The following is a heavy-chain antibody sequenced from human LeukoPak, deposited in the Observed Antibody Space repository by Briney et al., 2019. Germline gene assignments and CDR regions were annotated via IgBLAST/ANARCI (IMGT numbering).Heavy chain of an antibody. J-gene: IGHJ5*02. CDR2: INTNTGNP. D-gene: IGHD3-22*01. Sequence: ASVKVSCKASGYTFTSYAMNWVRQAPGQGLEWMGWINTNTGNPTYAQGFTGRFVFPLDTSVSTAYLQISSLKAEDTAVYYCARPAYYYDSSGYYNWFDPWGQGTLVTVSS. V-gene: IGHV7-4-1*02. CDR1: GYTFTSYA. CDR3: ARPAYYYDSSGYYNWFDP.